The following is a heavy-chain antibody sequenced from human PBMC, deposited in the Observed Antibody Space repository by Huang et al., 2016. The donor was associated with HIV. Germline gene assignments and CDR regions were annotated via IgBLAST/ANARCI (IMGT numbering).Heavy chain of an antibody. CDR2: INHSGRT. CDR3: ARGRGDARGFLGLDF. V-gene: IGHV4-34*01. Sequence: QVQLHQWGAGLLKPSETLSLTCAVYGGSFSGPNWTWIRQTPGKGLEWIGEINHSGRTNYSPSRKRLVTISLDTAKNQFSLGLRSVTAADTAVYYCARGRGDARGFLGLDFWGQGTLVTVSS. D-gene: IGHD3-16*01. CDR1: GGSFSGPN. J-gene: IGHJ4*02.